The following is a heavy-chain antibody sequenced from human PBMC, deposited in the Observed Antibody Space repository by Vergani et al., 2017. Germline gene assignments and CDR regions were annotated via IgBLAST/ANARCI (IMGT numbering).Heavy chain of an antibody. CDR3: ARRRDTAMVDDAFDI. CDR2: IYHSGST. D-gene: IGHD5-18*01. CDR1: GYSISSGNY. Sequence: QVQLQESGPGLVKPSETLSLTCAVSGYSISSGNYWGWIRQPPGKGLEWIGSIYHSGSTYYNPSLKSRVTISVDTSKNQFSLKLSSVTAADTAVYYCARRRDTAMVDDAFDIWGQGTMVTVSS. V-gene: IGHV4-38-2*01. J-gene: IGHJ3*02.